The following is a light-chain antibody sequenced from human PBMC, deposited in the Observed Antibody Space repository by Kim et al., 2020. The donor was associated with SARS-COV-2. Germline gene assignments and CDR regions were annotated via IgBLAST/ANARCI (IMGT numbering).Light chain of an antibody. V-gene: IGKV4-1*01. Sequence: DIVMTQSPDSLAASLGERATLNCKSSQTVLYNSNNKNYLAWYQQKPGQAPKLLIYWASIRESGVSDRFSGSGSETDFTLTISSLQAEDVAVYYCQQYYSPPHSFGQGTKLEI. J-gene: IGKJ2*03. CDR3: QQYYSPPHS. CDR1: QTVLYNSNNKNY. CDR2: WAS.